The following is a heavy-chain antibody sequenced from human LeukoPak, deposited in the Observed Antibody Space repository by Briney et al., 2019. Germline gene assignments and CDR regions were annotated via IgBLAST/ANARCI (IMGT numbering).Heavy chain of an antibody. CDR3: ARGGGDSDY. D-gene: IGHD3-10*01. CDR1: GGTFSSYA. CDR2: IIPILGIA. Sequence: SVKVSCKASGGTFSSYAISWVRQAPGQGLEWMGRIIPILGIANYAQKFQGRVTMTRDTSTSTIYMELSSLRSEDTAVYYCARGGGDSDYWGQGTLVTVSS. V-gene: IGHV1-69*04. J-gene: IGHJ4*02.